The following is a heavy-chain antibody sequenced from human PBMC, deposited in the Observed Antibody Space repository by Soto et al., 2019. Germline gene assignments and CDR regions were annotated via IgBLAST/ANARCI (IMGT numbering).Heavy chain of an antibody. CDR2: ISAYNGNT. D-gene: IGHD6-6*01. CDR1: GYTFTSYG. Sequence: QGQLVQSGAEVKKPGASVKVSCKASGYTFTSYGISWVRQAPGQGLEWMGWISAYNGNTNYAQKLPGRVTMTTDTSTSTAYMELRSLRSDDTAVYSCARQAISYSRLPLSLPKYNWFDPWGQGTLVTVSS. CDR3: ARQAISYSRLPLSLPKYNWFDP. V-gene: IGHV1-18*01. J-gene: IGHJ5*02.